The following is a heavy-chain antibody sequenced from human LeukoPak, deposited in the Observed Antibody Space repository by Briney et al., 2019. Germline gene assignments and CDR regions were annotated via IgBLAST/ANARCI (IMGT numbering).Heavy chain of an antibody. CDR1: GGSISSYY. D-gene: IGHD7-27*01. Sequence: SETLSLTCTVSGGSISSYYWSWIRQPAGKGLEWIGRIYTSGSTNYNPSLKSRVTMSVDTSKNQFSLKLSSVTAADTAVYYCASTRYLWGSDYNWFDPWGQGTLVTVSS. CDR3: ASTRYLWGSDYNWFDP. J-gene: IGHJ5*02. V-gene: IGHV4-4*07. CDR2: IYTSGST.